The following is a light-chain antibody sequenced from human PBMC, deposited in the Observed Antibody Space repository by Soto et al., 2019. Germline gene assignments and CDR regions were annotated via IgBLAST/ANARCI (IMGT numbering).Light chain of an antibody. CDR2: DAS. Sequence: DIQMTQSPPTLSASVGDRVTITCRASQSISGWLAWYQQKPGKAPKLLIYDASRLESGVPSRFSGSGSGTDFTLTITCLQPDDFATYYCQQYNSFSTFGQGTKVEIK. CDR3: QQYNSFST. J-gene: IGKJ1*01. V-gene: IGKV1-5*01. CDR1: QSISGW.